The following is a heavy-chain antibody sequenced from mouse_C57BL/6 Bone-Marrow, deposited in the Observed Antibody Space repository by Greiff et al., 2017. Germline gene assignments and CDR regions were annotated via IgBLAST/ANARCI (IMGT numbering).Heavy chain of an antibody. CDR1: GFTFSSYT. V-gene: IGHV5-9*01. CDR2: ISGGGGNT. D-gene: IGHD1-1*01. CDR3: ARHYYYGSSYGFFAY. J-gene: IGHJ3*01. Sequence: EVKLMESGAGLVKPGGSLKLSCAASGFTFSSYTMSWVRQTPEKRLEWVATISGGGGNTYYPDSVKGRFTISRDNAKNTLYLQMSSLRSEDTALYYCARHYYYGSSYGFFAYWGQGTLVTVSA.